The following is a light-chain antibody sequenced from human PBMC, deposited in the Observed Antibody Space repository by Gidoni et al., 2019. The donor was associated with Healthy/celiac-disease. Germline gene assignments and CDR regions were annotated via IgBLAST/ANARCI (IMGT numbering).Light chain of an antibody. CDR1: QIVSSN. Sequence: EIVMTQSPATLSVSPGERATLSCRASQIVSSNLAWYQQKPGQAPRLLIYGASTRATGIPARFSGSGSGTEFTLTISSPQSEDFAVYYCQQYNNWPPFTFGPGTKVDIK. CDR2: GAS. CDR3: QQYNNWPPFT. V-gene: IGKV3-15*01. J-gene: IGKJ3*01.